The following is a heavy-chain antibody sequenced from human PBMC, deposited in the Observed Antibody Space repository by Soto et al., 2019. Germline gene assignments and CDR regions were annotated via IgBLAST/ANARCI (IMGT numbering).Heavy chain of an antibody. J-gene: IGHJ6*02. CDR1: GGSISSSNW. CDR3: ARSAGGYFVLIPADYYYCMHF. CDR2: IYHSGST. D-gene: IGHD2-2*01. Sequence: PSETLSLTCAVSGGSISSSNWWSWGRQPPGKGLEWIGEIYHSGSTNYNPSLKSRVTISVDKSKNQFSLKLSSVTAADTAVYYCARSAGGYFVLIPADYYYCMHFWGQGTTGTLSS. V-gene: IGHV4-4*02.